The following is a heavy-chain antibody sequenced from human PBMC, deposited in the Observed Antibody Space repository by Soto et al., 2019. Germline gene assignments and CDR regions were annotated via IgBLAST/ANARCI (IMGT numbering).Heavy chain of an antibody. D-gene: IGHD6-13*01. J-gene: IGHJ4*02. CDR2: IYYSGST. CDR3: ASSWAGAGSGLGIEYFVY. CDR1: GGSISSYY. Sequence: PSETLSLTCSLSGGSISSYYWSWIRQPPGKGLEWIGYIYYSGSTNYNPSLKSRVTISVDTSKNQFSLTLSSVTAADTAVSYCASSWAGAGSGLGIEYFVYWGQGTLVNVFS. V-gene: IGHV4-59*08.